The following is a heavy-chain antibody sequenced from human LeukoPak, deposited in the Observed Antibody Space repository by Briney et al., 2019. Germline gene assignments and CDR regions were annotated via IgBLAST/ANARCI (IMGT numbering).Heavy chain of an antibody. CDR1: GFTFSSYA. Sequence: GGSLRLSCAASGFTFSSYAMSWVRQAPGEGLEWVSAISGSGGSTYYADSVKGRFTISRDNSKNTLYLQMNSLRAEDTAVYYCAKSQGDGSSEDYYYYYMDVWGKGTTVTVSS. V-gene: IGHV3-23*01. CDR3: AKSQGDGSSEDYYYYYMDV. J-gene: IGHJ6*03. CDR2: ISGSGGST. D-gene: IGHD3-16*01.